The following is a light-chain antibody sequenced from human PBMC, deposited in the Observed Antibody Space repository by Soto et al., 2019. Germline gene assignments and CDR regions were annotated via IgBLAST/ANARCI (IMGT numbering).Light chain of an antibody. CDR1: QSISSW. CDR3: QYSNHYCLT. Sequence: DIQLTQSPSTLSASVGDRVTITCRASQSISSWLAWYQQKPGKAPKFLIYNTSDLESGVPSRFSGSGSATELTLTLSSLQPDDYATSSCQYSNHYCLTFGQGTKVDIK. V-gene: IGKV1-5*03. CDR2: NTS. J-gene: IGKJ1*01.